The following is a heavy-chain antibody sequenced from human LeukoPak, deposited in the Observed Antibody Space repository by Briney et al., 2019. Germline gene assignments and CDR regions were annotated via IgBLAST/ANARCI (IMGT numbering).Heavy chain of an antibody. D-gene: IGHD4-17*01. Sequence: ASVKVSCKASGGTFRNYAISWVRQAPGQGLEWMGESIPLFRTANYAQKFQGRVTITADESTSRAYMELNSLTSEDTAVYYCARDRMEMVGDDYGDYGIDYWGQGTLVTVSS. V-gene: IGHV1-69*13. CDR2: SIPLFRTA. CDR1: GGTFRNYA. CDR3: ARDRMEMVGDDYGDYGIDY. J-gene: IGHJ4*02.